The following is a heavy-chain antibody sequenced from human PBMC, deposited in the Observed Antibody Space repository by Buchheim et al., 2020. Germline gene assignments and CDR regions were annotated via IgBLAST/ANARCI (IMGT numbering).Heavy chain of an antibody. Sequence: QVQLVESGGGVVQPGRSLRLSCAASGFTFSSYGMHWVRQAPGKGLEWVAVISYDGSNKYYADSVKGRFTISRDNSKKTLYLQMNSLRAEDTAVYYCAKDLLLYCGGDCYDFDYWGQGTL. J-gene: IGHJ4*02. CDR3: AKDLLLYCGGDCYDFDY. CDR2: ISYDGSNK. CDR1: GFTFSSYG. D-gene: IGHD2-21*02. V-gene: IGHV3-30*18.